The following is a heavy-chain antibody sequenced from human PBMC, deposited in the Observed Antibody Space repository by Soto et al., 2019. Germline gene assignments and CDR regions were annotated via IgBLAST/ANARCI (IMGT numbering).Heavy chain of an antibody. D-gene: IGHD5-18*01. J-gene: IGHJ3*02. CDR1: GFTFSSYS. Sequence: GGSLRLSCAASGFTFSSYSMNWVRQAPGKGLEWVSYISSSSSTIYYADSVKGRFTISRDNAKNSLYLQMNSLRDEDTAVYYCARDGFRDTGADAFDIWGQGTIVTDS. V-gene: IGHV3-48*02. CDR3: ARDGFRDTGADAFDI. CDR2: ISSSSSTI.